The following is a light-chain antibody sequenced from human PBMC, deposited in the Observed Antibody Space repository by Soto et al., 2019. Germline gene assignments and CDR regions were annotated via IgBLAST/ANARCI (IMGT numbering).Light chain of an antibody. Sequence: QSALTQPASGSGSPGQSITISCTGTSSDVGGYNYVSWYQQHPGKAPKLMIYDVSNRPSGVSNRFSGSKSGNTASLNISGLQAEDESDYYCSSYTSSSTLVVFGGGTKLTVL. J-gene: IGLJ2*01. CDR2: DVS. V-gene: IGLV2-14*01. CDR3: SSYTSSSTLVV. CDR1: SSDVGGYNY.